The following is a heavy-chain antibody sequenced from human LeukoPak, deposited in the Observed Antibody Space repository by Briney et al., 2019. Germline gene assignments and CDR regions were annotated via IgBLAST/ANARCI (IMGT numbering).Heavy chain of an antibody. D-gene: IGHD6-13*01. Sequence: ASVKVSCKASGDTFTNYDINWVRQATGQGLEWMGWLSPTSGRAGSAQKFQGRVTFHRDTSISTVYMELSSLRSEDTAVYYCARARYSSRWYWGPYFDYWGQGTLVTVSS. CDR2: LSPTSGRA. CDR3: ARARYSSRWYWGPYFDY. V-gene: IGHV1-8*03. J-gene: IGHJ4*02. CDR1: GDTFTNYD.